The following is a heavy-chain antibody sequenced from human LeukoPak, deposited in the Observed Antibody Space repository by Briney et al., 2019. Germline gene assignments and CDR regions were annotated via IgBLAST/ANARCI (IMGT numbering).Heavy chain of an antibody. J-gene: IGHJ3*02. D-gene: IGHD1-26*01. CDR2: INWNGGST. CDR3: ARDGLLGAFDI. CDR1: GFTFDDYG. V-gene: IGHV3-20*04. Sequence: GGSLRLSCAASGFTFDDYGMSWVRQAPGKGLECVSAINWNGGSTGYADSVKGRFTISRDNAKNSLYLQMNSLRAEDTALYYCARDGLLGAFDIWGQGTMVTVSS.